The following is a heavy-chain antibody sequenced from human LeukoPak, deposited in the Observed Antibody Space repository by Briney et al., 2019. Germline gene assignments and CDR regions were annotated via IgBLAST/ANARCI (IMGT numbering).Heavy chain of an antibody. CDR3: ARSIRKGYSYAPSYYYYGMDV. Sequence: ASVKVSCKASGYTFTSYGISWVRQAPGQGLEWMGWINPNSGGTNYAQKFQGRVTMTRDTSISTAYMELSRLRSDDTAVYYCARSIRKGYSYAPSYYYYGMDVWGQGTTVTVSS. CDR2: INPNSGGT. V-gene: IGHV1-2*02. D-gene: IGHD5-18*01. J-gene: IGHJ6*02. CDR1: GYTFTSYG.